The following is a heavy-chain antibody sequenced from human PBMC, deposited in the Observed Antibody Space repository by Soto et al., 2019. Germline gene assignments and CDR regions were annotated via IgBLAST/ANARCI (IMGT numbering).Heavy chain of an antibody. CDR1: GYTFTNYW. CDR3: AASIFYYGMDV. CDR2: IYPGDSDT. V-gene: IGHV5-51*01. J-gene: IGHJ6*02. Sequence: PVESLKISCKGFGYTFTNYWICWFLQMPGKGPEWMGIIYPGDSDTKYNPSFQGQVTISADKSITTTYLQWSSLKASDTAIYYCAASIFYYGMDVWGQGTTVTVSS.